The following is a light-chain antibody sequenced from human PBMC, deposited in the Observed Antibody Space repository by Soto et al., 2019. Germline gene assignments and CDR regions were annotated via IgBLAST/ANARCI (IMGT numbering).Light chain of an antibody. CDR1: QSVSSSY. J-gene: IGKJ1*01. CDR3: HQYGGSPRT. V-gene: IGKV3-20*01. Sequence: EIVLMQFPGTLSLSPGERATLSCRASQSVSSSYLAWYQQKPGQAPRLLIYGASSRATGIPDRFSGSGSGTDFTLTISRLEPEDFAVYYCHQYGGSPRTLGQGTKVDIK. CDR2: GAS.